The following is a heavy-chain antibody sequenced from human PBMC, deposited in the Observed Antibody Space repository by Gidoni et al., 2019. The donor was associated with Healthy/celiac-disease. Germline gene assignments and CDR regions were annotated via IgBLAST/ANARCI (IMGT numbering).Heavy chain of an antibody. Sequence: EVQLVESGGGLVQPGGSLRLSCAASGFTFSSYDMHWVRQATGKGLEWVSAIGTAGDTYYPGSVKGRFTISRENAKNSLYLQMNSLRAGDTAVYYCARVPKEYCSGGSCYSSYYYGMDVWGQGTTVTVSS. D-gene: IGHD2-15*01. J-gene: IGHJ6*02. CDR2: IGTAGDT. V-gene: IGHV3-13*04. CDR1: GFTFSSYD. CDR3: ARVPKEYCSGGSCYSSYYYGMDV.